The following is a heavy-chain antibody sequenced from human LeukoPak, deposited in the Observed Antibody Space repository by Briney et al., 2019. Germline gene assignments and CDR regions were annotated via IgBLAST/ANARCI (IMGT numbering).Heavy chain of an antibody. J-gene: IGHJ4*02. CDR1: GFTFSNYN. D-gene: IGHD6-19*01. CDR2: ISTSSSTI. Sequence: QPGGSLRLSCAASGFTFSNYNMNWVRQAPGKWLEWISYISTSSSTIYYADSVKGRFTISRDNANNSLYLQMNSLRAEDTAIYYCARKGLAVAAGLDYWGQGTLVTVSS. CDR3: ARKGLAVAAGLDY. V-gene: IGHV3-48*01.